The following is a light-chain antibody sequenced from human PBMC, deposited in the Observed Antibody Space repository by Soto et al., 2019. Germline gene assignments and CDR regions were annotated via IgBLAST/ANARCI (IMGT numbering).Light chain of an antibody. CDR3: AAWDDSLNGVL. Sequence: QSVLTQPPSASGTPGQRVTISCSGSNSNIGSNPVYWYQQLPGTAPKLLIHNNNQRPSGVPDRFSGSKSGTSASLAISGLQSEDEAAYYCAAWDDSLNGVLFGGGTKVTVL. V-gene: IGLV1-44*01. J-gene: IGLJ2*01. CDR1: NSNIGSNP. CDR2: NNN.